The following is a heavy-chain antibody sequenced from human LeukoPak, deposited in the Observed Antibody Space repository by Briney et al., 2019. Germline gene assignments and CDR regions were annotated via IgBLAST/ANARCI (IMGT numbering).Heavy chain of an antibody. CDR3: ARGGGSSEIDY. CDR2: INHSGST. V-gene: IGHV4-34*01. J-gene: IGHJ4*02. D-gene: IGHD6-6*01. CDR1: GGSFSGYY. Sequence: PSETLSLTCAVYGGSFSGYYWSWIRQPPGKGLEWIGEINHSGSTNYNPSLKSRVTISVDTSKNQFSLKLSSVTAADTAVYYCARGGGSSEIDYWGQGTLVTVSS.